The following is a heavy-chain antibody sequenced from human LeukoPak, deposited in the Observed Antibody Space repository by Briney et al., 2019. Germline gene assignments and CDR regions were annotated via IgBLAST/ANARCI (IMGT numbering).Heavy chain of an antibody. D-gene: IGHD6-13*01. J-gene: IGHJ5*02. CDR3: ARVGVYSSSWYYWFDP. Sequence: SETLSLTYTVSGGSISSYYWSWIRQPPGKGLEWIGNIYYSGSTNYNPSLKSRVTISVDTSKNQFSLTLSSVTAADTAVYYCARVGVYSSSWYYWFDPWGQGTLVTVSS. CDR1: GGSISSYY. V-gene: IGHV4-59*12. CDR2: IYYSGST.